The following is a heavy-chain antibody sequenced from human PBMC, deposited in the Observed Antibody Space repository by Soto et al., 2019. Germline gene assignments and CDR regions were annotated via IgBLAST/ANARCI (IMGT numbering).Heavy chain of an antibody. D-gene: IGHD6-19*01. CDR3: ARPYSSGWYGDLDY. CDR1: GFTFSSYA. J-gene: IGHJ4*02. CDR2: ISYDGSNK. V-gene: IGHV3-30-3*01. Sequence: QVQLVEYGGGVVQPGRSLRLSCTASGFTFSSYAMHWVRQAPGKGLEWVAVISYDGSNKYYADSVKGRFTISRDNSKNTMYLQMNSLRVEDTAVYYCARPYSSGWYGDLDYWGQGTLVTVSS.